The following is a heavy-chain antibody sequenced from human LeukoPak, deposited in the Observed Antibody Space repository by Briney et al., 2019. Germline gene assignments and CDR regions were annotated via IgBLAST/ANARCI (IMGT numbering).Heavy chain of an antibody. CDR1: GFTFSDYY. V-gene: IGHV3-11*01. CDR3: ARTLAVADH. CDR2: IGYSATTV. J-gene: IGHJ4*02. Sequence: GGSLRLSCAASGFTFSDYYMTWIRQAPGKGLEWISYIGYSATTVYYADSVRGRFTVSRDDAKNSLFLQMDSLRAEDTAVYYCARTLAVADHWGQGTLVTVSS. D-gene: IGHD6-19*01.